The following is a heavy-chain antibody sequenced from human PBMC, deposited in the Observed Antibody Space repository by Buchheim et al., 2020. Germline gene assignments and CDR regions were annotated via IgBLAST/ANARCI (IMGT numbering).Heavy chain of an antibody. CDR2: ISSSGSTI. CDR1: GFTISNAH. D-gene: IGHD6-13*01. Sequence: EVQLVESGGGLGQPGGSLRLSCAASGFTISNAHMNWVRQAPGKGLEWVSYISSSGSTIYYADSVKGRFTISRDNAKNSLYLQMNSLRAEDTAVYYCARGYNRQQHWPPFDYWGQGTL. J-gene: IGHJ4*02. V-gene: IGHV3-48*04. CDR3: ARGYNRQQHWPPFDY.